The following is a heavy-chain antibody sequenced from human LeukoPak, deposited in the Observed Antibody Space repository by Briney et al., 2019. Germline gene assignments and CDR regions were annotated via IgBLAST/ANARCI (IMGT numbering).Heavy chain of an antibody. Sequence: PSETLSLACAVYGGSFSGYYWSWIRQPPGKGLEWIGEINHSGSTNYNPSLKSRVTISVDTSKNQFSLKLSSVTAADTAVYYCARGYYCSSTSCYRGGFDYWGQGTLVTVSS. CDR3: ARGYYCSSTSCYRGGFDY. CDR2: INHSGST. CDR1: GGSFSGYY. D-gene: IGHD2-2*02. V-gene: IGHV4-34*01. J-gene: IGHJ4*02.